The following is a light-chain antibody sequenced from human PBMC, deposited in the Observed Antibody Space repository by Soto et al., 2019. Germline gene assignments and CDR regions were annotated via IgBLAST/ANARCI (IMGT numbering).Light chain of an antibody. CDR3: QQYDSVLGT. V-gene: IGKV1-5*01. CDR2: DAS. J-gene: IGKJ1*01. Sequence: DIQMTQSPATLSASVGDGVTLTCRASQSISHWLAWYQQKPGKAPKFLIYDASSLESGVPSRFSGSGSGTEFTLTISSLQPDDFATYYCQQYDSVLGTFGPGTKVDIK. CDR1: QSISHW.